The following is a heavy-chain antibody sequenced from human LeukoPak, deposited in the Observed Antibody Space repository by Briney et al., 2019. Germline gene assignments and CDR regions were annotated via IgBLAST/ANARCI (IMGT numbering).Heavy chain of an antibody. CDR3: ARDSYGSGGYLPGAFDI. V-gene: IGHV3-30*03. CDR1: GFTFSSYG. D-gene: IGHD3-10*01. Sequence: SGGSLRLSCAASGFTFSSYGMHWVRQAPGKGLEWVAVISYDGSNKYYADSVKGRFTISRDNSKNTLYLQMNSLRAEDTAVYYCARDSYGSGGYLPGAFDIWGQGTMVTVSS. J-gene: IGHJ3*02. CDR2: ISYDGSNK.